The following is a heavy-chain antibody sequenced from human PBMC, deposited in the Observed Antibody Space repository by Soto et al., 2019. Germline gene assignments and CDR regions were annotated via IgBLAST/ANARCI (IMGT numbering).Heavy chain of an antibody. V-gene: IGHV3-30*18. CDR1: GFTFSSYG. D-gene: IGHD6-19*01. Sequence: QVQLVESGGGVVQPGRSLRLSCAASGFTFSSYGMHWVRQAPGKGLEWVAVISYDGSNKYYADSVKGRFTISRDNSKNTLYLQMYSLRAEDTAVYYCAKGAYSSGWYLDYWGQGTLVTVSS. CDR3: AKGAYSSGWYLDY. J-gene: IGHJ4*02. CDR2: ISYDGSNK.